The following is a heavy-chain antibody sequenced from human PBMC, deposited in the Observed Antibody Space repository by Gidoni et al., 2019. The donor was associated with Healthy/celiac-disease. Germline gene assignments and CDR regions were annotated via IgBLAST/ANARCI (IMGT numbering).Heavy chain of an antibody. J-gene: IGHJ4*02. Sequence: EVQLVESGGGLVKPGGSLILSCAASGFTFRNAWMSWVRQAPGKGLEWVGRIKSKTDGGTTDYAAPVKGRFTISRDDSKNTLYLQMNSLKTEDTAVYYCTTERYDYVWGSYGVFDYWGQGTLVTVSS. CDR1: GFTFRNAW. CDR2: IKSKTDGGTT. V-gene: IGHV3-15*01. CDR3: TTERYDYVWGSYGVFDY. D-gene: IGHD3-16*01.